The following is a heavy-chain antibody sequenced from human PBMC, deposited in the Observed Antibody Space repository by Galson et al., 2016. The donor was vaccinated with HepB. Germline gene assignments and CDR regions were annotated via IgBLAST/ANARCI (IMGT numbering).Heavy chain of an antibody. CDR1: GDSISNSTW. J-gene: IGHJ6*02. CDR2: IYHSGTT. Sequence: SETLSLTCAVSGDSISNSTWWSWLRQPPGKGLEWIGEIYHSGTTNYNPSLRGRVTILVDRAENHFSLKLSSVTAADTAGYYCAREFWSGPAVSLGYYGMDVWGQGTTVTVSS. CDR3: AREFWSGPAVSLGYYGMDV. D-gene: IGHD3-10*01. V-gene: IGHV4-4*02.